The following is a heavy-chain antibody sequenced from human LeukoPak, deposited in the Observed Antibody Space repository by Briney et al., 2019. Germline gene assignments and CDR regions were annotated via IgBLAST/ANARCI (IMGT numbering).Heavy chain of an antibody. CDR2: ISYDGSNK. Sequence: GRSLRLSCAASGFTFSSYGMHWVRQAPGKGLEWVAVISYDGSNKYYADSVKGRFTISRDNSKNTLYLQMNSLRAEDTAVYYCARDLDYWGQGTLVTVSS. V-gene: IGHV3-30*03. CDR3: ARDLDY. CDR1: GFTFSSYG. J-gene: IGHJ4*02.